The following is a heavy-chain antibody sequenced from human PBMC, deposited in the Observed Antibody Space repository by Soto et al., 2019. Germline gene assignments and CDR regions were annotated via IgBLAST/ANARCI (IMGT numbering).Heavy chain of an antibody. D-gene: IGHD5-12*01. CDR3: ARVSKWLPKENRYYHYGMDV. V-gene: IGHV1-69*02. J-gene: IGHJ6*04. Sequence: SVKVSCKASGGTFSSYIITWVRQAPGQGLEWMGRIIPILDITYYAQRFQGRVTITADKSTSTAYMELSGLRSEDSAVYYCARVSKWLPKENRYYHYGMDVWGKGTTVTVPS. CDR1: GGTFSSYI. CDR2: IIPILDIT.